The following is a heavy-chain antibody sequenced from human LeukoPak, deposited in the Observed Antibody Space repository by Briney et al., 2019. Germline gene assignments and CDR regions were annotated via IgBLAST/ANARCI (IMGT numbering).Heavy chain of an antibody. CDR1: GFTFSNAW. Sequence: GGSLRLSCAASGFTFSNAWMSWVRQAPGKGLEWVGRIRSKTDGGTTEYAAPVKGRFTIPRDDSKNTLYLQMNSLKTGDTGVYYCTTEISLIWDWGQGTLVTVSS. V-gene: IGHV3-15*01. J-gene: IGHJ4*02. D-gene: IGHD2-15*01. CDR2: IRSKTDGGTT. CDR3: TTEISLIWD.